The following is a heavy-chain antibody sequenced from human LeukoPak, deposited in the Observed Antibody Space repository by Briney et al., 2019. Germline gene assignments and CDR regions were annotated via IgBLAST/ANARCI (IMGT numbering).Heavy chain of an antibody. V-gene: IGHV3-74*01. CDR1: DFSFSNHW. D-gene: IGHD6-19*01. CDR3: ARGHVAGSDRHWDY. Sequence: AGSLRLSCATSDFSFSNHWMHWVRQAPGKGLVWVSRIISDGSSISYADSVKGRFTISRDNAKNTLYLQMNSLRAEDTAVYYCARGHVAGSDRHWDYWGQGALVTVSS. CDR2: IISDGSSI. J-gene: IGHJ4*02.